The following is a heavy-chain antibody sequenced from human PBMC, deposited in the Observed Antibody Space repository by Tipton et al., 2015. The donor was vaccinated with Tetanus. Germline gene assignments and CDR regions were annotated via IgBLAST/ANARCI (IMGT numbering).Heavy chain of an antibody. J-gene: IGHJ3*02. CDR1: GDSVSSNSAA. V-gene: IGHV6-1*01. CDR2: TYYRSKWYN. Sequence: LVKPTQTLSLTCAISGDSVSSNSAAWNWIRQSPSRGLEWLGRTYYRSKWYNDYAVSVKSRITINPDTSKNQFSLQLNSVTPEDTAVYYCAREAGTVEFWVDAFDIWGQGTIVTVSS. D-gene: IGHD6-19*01. CDR3: AREAGTVEFWVDAFDI.